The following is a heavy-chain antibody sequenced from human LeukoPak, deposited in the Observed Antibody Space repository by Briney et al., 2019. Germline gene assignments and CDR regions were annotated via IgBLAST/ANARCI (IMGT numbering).Heavy chain of an antibody. Sequence: GGSLRLSCAASGFTFSDYWMSWVRQAPGKGLEWVASIHQHGNEKYFVDSVRGRFTISRDNAKNSLYLQMSSLRAEDTAVYYCATLNGPLFEYWGQGTMVTVSS. J-gene: IGHJ4*02. D-gene: IGHD2-8*01. V-gene: IGHV3-7*01. CDR1: GFTFSDYW. CDR3: ATLNGPLFEY. CDR2: IHQHGNEK.